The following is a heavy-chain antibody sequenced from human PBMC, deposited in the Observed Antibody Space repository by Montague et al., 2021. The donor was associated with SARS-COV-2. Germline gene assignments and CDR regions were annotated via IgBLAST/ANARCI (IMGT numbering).Heavy chain of an antibody. D-gene: IGHD3-22*01. J-gene: IGHJ5*02. CDR3: VRGPRITMIVVVITDIWFDP. CDR1: GGSISSYY. Sequence: SETLSLTCTVSGGSISSYYWSWIRQPPGKGLEWIGEINHSGSTNYNPSLKSRVTTSVDTSKNQFSLKLTSVTAADTAVYYCVRGPRITMIVVVITDIWFDPWGQGTLVTVSS. V-gene: IGHV4-34*01. CDR2: INHSGST.